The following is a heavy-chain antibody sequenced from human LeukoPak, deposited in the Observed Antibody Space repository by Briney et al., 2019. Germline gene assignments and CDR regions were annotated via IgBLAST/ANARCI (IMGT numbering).Heavy chain of an antibody. J-gene: IGHJ4*02. V-gene: IGHV3-7*01. CDR3: ARGINYDILTGPPVY. CDR2: IKQDGSEK. CDR1: GFTFISYG. D-gene: IGHD3-9*01. Sequence: PGGSLRLSCAASGFTFISYGRGWVGQPPGKGREWVPNIKQDGSEKYYVDSVKGRFTISRDNAKNSLYLQMNSLRAEDTAVYYCARGINYDILTGPPVYWGQGTLVTVSS.